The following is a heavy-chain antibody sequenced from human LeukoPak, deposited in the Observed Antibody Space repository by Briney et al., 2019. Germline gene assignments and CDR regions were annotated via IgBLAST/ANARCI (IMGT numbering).Heavy chain of an antibody. CDR3: ARLGDSSDYLTDYYGLDV. CDR1: GGSMRTFY. D-gene: IGHD3-22*01. Sequence: PSETLSLTCIVSGGSMRTFYWSWIRQPPGKGLEWIGNIYYSGRTNYNPSLMNRVTISMDKSKNQFSLKMSSLTAADTAVYFCARLGDSSDYLTDYYGLDVWGQGTTVTVSS. J-gene: IGHJ6*02. V-gene: IGHV4-59*01. CDR2: IYYSGRT.